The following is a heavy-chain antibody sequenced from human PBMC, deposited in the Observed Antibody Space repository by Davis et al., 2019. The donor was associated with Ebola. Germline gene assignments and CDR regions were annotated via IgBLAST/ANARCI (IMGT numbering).Heavy chain of an antibody. J-gene: IGHJ5*02. D-gene: IGHD2-2*01. CDR1: GYSFTNYW. CDR2: IYPGDSDT. V-gene: IGHV5-51*01. CDR3: ARLSSLPPYCTRTNCPLAVHWFDP. Sequence: GESLKISCKGSGYSFTNYWIGWVRQMPGKGLEWMGIIYPGDSDTRYSPSYRGQVTISADKSIATAYLQWSSLKASDTAIYYCARLSSLPPYCTRTNCPLAVHWFDPWGQGTPVTVSS.